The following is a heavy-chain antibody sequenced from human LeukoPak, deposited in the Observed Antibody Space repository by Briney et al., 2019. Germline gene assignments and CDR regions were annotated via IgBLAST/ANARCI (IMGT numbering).Heavy chain of an antibody. V-gene: IGHV4-34*01. D-gene: IGHD3-10*01. CDR3: ARGGFGELLLFDY. J-gene: IGHJ4*02. CDR1: GGSFSGYY. Sequence: SETLSLTCAVYGGSFSGYYWSWIRQPPGKGLEWIGEINHSGSTNYNPSLKSRVTISVDTSKNQFSLKLSSVTAADTAVYYCARGGFGELLLFDYWGQGTLATVSS. CDR2: INHSGST.